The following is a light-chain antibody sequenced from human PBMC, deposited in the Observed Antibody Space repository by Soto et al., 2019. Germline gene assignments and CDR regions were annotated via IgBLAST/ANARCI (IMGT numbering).Light chain of an antibody. Sequence: ENVLTQSPGTLSLSPGDIATLSCRASQSLSGSYLAWYQQKPGQAPRLLIYGASSRATGIPDRFSGSGSGTDFTLTISRLEPEDFAVYYCQHYGSSPRTFGQRTKLEIK. V-gene: IGKV3-20*01. J-gene: IGKJ2*01. CDR2: GAS. CDR1: QSLSGSY. CDR3: QHYGSSPRT.